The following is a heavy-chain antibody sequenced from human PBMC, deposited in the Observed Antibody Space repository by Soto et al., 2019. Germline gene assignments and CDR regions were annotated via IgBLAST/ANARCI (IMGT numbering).Heavy chain of an antibody. D-gene: IGHD1-26*01. CDR2: VYYSGNT. CDR3: ARLSGSYNDRYFDS. CDR1: GGSISSGDYY. J-gene: IGHJ4*02. Sequence: SETLSLTCTVSGGSISSGDYYWSWIRQPPGKGLEWIGNVYYSGNTYYNPSLKSRLTISVDTSNNQFSLKVRSVTAADTAVYYCARLSGSYNDRYFDSWGQGTLVTVSS. V-gene: IGHV4-30-4*01.